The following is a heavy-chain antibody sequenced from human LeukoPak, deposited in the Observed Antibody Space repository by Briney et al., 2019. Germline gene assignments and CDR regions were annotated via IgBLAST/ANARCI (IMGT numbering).Heavy chain of an antibody. CDR1: GGSISSHY. D-gene: IGHD3-3*01. CDR3: ARDVGDFWSGYNHWYFDL. J-gene: IGHJ2*01. CDR2: IYYSGCT. Sequence: PSETLSLTCTVSGGSISSHYWSWIRQPPGKGLEWIGYIYYSGCTKYNPSLKSRVTISVDTSKNQFSLKLSSVTAADTAVYYCARDVGDFWSGYNHWYFDLWGRGTLVTVSS. V-gene: IGHV4-59*11.